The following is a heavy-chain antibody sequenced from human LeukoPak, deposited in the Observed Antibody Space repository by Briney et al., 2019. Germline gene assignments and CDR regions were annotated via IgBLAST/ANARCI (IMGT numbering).Heavy chain of an antibody. Sequence: GGSLRLSCAASGFTVSSNYMSWVRQAPGEGLEWVSSITSSNSYIYYADSVKGRFTISRDNAKNSLYLQMNSLRVEDTAIYYCARDQNFYGSGRGFDPWGQGTLVTVSS. V-gene: IGHV3-21*01. J-gene: IGHJ5*02. D-gene: IGHD3-10*01. CDR1: GFTVSSNY. CDR3: ARDQNFYGSGRGFDP. CDR2: ITSSNSYI.